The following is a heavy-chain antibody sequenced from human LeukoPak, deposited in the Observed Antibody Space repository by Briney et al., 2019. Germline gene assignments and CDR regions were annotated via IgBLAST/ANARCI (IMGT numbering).Heavy chain of an antibody. Sequence: PSETLSLTCAVYGGSFSGYYWSWIRQPPGKGLEWIGEINHSGSTYYNPSLKSRVTISVDRSKNQFSLKLSSVTAADTAVYYCARGTGRVQPIVGATYKFDYWGQGTLVIVSS. V-gene: IGHV4-34*01. CDR2: INHSGST. J-gene: IGHJ4*02. D-gene: IGHD1-26*01. CDR3: ARGTGRVQPIVGATYKFDY. CDR1: GGSFSGYY.